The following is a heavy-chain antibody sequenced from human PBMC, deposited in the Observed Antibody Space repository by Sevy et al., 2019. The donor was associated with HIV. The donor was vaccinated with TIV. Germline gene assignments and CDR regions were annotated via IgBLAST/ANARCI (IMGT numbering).Heavy chain of an antibody. CDR3: ARDLLEIVGTHDRSGYYFFLY. CDR1: GYTFTKYY. Sequence: ASVKVSCKASGYTFTKYYIHWVRQTPGQGLQWMGWIDPNSGDTNYAQRSQGRVSMTRDTSITTAFLELSSLKSDDTAVYYCARDLLEIVGTHDRSGYYFFLYWGQGTRVTVSS. V-gene: IGHV1-2*02. CDR2: IDPNSGDT. J-gene: IGHJ4*02. D-gene: IGHD3-22*01.